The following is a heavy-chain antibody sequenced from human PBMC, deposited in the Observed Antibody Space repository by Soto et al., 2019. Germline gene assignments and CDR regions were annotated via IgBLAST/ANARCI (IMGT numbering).Heavy chain of an antibody. CDR1: GLSLSTSAMC. CDR2: IDWDDEK. D-gene: IGHD3-9*01. CDR3: ARISRRYVDCKYAMDV. J-gene: IGHJ6*02. Sequence: SGPTLVNPTQTLTLTCTFSGLSLSTSAMCVSWIRQPPGKALEWLALIDWDDEKYYSTSLKTRLTISKDTSKNQELLTMTNMAPVDTATYYCARISRRYVDCKYAMDVWGQGNTVTVSS. V-gene: IGHV2-70*01.